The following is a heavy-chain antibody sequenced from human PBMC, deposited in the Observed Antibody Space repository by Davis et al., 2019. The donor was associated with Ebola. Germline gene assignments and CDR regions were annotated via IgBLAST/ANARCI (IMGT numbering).Heavy chain of an antibody. J-gene: IGHJ4*02. CDR1: GGSISSGGYS. V-gene: IGHV4-30-2*01. CDR2: IYHSGST. CDR3: AGGGVVAASD. Sequence: SETLSLTCAVSGGSISSGGYSWSWIRQPPGKGLEWIGEIYHSGSTNYNPSLKSRVTISVDKSKNQFSLKLSSVTAADTAVYYCAGGGVVAASDWGQGTLVTVSS. D-gene: IGHD2-15*01.